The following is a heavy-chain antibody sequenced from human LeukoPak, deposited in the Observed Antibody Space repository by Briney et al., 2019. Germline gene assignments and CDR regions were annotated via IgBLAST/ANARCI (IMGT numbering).Heavy chain of an antibody. V-gene: IGHV1-18*01. CDR2: ISAYNGNT. CDR1: GYTFTSYG. CDR3: ARAISLWFGELSAYFDY. J-gene: IGHJ4*02. D-gene: IGHD3-10*01. Sequence: ASVKVSCKASGYTFTSYGISWVRQAPGQGLEWMGWISAYNGNTNYAQKLQGKVTMTTDTSTSTAYMELRSLRSDDTAVYYCARAISLWFGELSAYFDYWGQGTLVTVSS.